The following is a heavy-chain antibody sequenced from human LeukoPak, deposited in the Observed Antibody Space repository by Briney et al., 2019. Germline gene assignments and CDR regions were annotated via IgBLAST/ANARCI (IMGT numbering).Heavy chain of an antibody. D-gene: IGHD1-20*01. CDR3: ARHGSADNWKLFDY. CDR2: IYYSGST. J-gene: IGHJ4*02. V-gene: IGHV4-59*08. CDR1: GGSISSYY. Sequence: PSETLSLTCTVSGGSISSYYWSWIRQPPGMGLEWIGYIYYSGSTNYNPSLKSRVTISVDTPKNQFSLKLSSVTAADTAVYYCARHGSADNWKLFDYWGQGTLVTVSS.